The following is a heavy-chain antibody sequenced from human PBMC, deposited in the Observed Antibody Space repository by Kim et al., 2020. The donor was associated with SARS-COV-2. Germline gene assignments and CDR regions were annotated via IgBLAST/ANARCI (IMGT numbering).Heavy chain of an antibody. CDR3: ARTQGYSTSWYYFES. J-gene: IGHJ4*02. CDR2: INPYSANT. CDR1: GYTFINHA. D-gene: IGHD2-2*01. V-gene: IGHV1-18*01. Sequence: ASVKVSCKASGYTFINHAISWVRQAPGQGLEWVGWINPYSANTKYAQKVQGRVTLTTDTSTSTGYMELRSLRSDDAAVYYCARTQGYSTSWYYFESWGQGTLITVSS.